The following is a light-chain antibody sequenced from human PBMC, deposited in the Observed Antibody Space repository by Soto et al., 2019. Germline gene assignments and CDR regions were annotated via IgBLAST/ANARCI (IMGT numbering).Light chain of an antibody. CDR3: QQYNSFSGT. CDR2: DAS. Sequence: DIQMTQSPSTLSASVGDRVTITCRASQSISTWLAWYQQKPGKAPKLLIYDASSLQSGVPSRFSGSGSGIEFTLTISSLQPDDFATYYCQQYNSFSGTFGRGTKLEIK. J-gene: IGKJ2*02. V-gene: IGKV1-5*01. CDR1: QSISTW.